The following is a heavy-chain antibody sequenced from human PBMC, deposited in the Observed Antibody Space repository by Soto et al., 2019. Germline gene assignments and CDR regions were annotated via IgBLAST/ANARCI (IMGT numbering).Heavy chain of an antibody. V-gene: IGHV6-1*01. Sequence: WVRQAPSRGLEWLGRTYYRSKWYNDYAVSVKSRVIINPDTSKNQFSLQLNSVTPEDTAVYYCARERYGDYGRGTFDIWGQGTMVTVSS. J-gene: IGHJ3*02. D-gene: IGHD4-17*01. CDR2: TYYRSKWYN. CDR3: ARERYGDYGRGTFDI.